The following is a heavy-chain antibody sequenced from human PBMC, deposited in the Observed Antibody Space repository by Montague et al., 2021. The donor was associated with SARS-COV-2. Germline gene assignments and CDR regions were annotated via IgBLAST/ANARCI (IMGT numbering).Heavy chain of an antibody. CDR3: VGAPNEYYFDY. Sequence: SETLSLTCTVSGVSISSYYWSWIRQPPGKGLEWIGCIYFSGSTNYNPSLKSRVTISLDTSKSRLSLELTSVTVADTSIYFCVGAPNEYYFDYWGQGTPVSVSS. V-gene: IGHV4-59*12. CDR2: IYFSGST. CDR1: GVSISSYY. D-gene: IGHD3-16*01. J-gene: IGHJ4*02.